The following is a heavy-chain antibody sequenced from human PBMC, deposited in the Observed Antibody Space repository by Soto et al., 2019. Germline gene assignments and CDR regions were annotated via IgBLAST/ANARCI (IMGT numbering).Heavy chain of an antibody. CDR1: GASISAYA. J-gene: IGHJ4*02. D-gene: IGHD6-19*01. Sequence: SETLSLTCTVSGASISAYAWSWIRQPAGKGLEWIGRLYSSGNTNYNPSFKSRLTMSADTSKNQFSLKLSSVTAADTAVYYCARGPYTSGWYVVDYWGQGTLVTVSS. CDR2: LYSSGNT. CDR3: ARGPYTSGWYVVDY. V-gene: IGHV4-4*07.